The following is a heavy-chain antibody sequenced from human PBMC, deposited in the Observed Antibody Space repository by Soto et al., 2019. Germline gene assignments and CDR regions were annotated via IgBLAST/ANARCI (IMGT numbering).Heavy chain of an antibody. CDR2: INHSGST. D-gene: IGHD2-2*01. CDR1: GGSFSGYY. Sequence: SETLSLTCAVYGGSFSGYYWSWIRQPPGKGLEWIGEINHSGSTNYNPSLKSRVTISVDTSKNQFSLKLSSVTAADTAVYYCAREGEDIVVVPAAMQFDYWGQGTLVTVSS. V-gene: IGHV4-34*01. J-gene: IGHJ4*02. CDR3: AREGEDIVVVPAAMQFDY.